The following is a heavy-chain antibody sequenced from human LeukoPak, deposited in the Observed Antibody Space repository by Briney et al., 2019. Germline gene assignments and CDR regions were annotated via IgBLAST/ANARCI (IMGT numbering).Heavy chain of an antibody. CDR2: ISAYNGNT. J-gene: IGHJ4*02. D-gene: IGHD2-2*01. CDR1: GYTFPTYG. CDR3: ARESRRCSSANCYFDY. V-gene: IGHV1-18*01. Sequence: ASVKVSCKASGYTFPTYGISWVRQAPGQGLEWMGWISAYNGNTNYAQKLQGRVTMTTDTSTTTAYMELRSLRSDDTAMYYCARESRRCSSANCYFDYGGQGTLVTVSS.